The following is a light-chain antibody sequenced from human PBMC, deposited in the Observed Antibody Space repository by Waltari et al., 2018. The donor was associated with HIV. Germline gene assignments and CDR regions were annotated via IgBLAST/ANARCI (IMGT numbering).Light chain of an antibody. V-gene: IGLV2-14*01. CDR2: EVF. CDR1: SSDVRDSNY. CDR3: SSSTSRYTYV. J-gene: IGLJ1*01. Sequence: QSALTQPASVSGSPGQSIAISCTGTSSDVRDSNYVTWYQQHPGKAPKLIISEVFNRPSGVSDRFSGSKSGNTASLTISGLQAEDEADYYCSSSTSRYTYVFGTGTRVTVL.